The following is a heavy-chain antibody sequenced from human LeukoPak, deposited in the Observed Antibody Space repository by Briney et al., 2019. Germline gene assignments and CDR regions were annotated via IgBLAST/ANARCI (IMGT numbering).Heavy chain of an antibody. CDR1: GGSISSYY. CDR3: ARVTGYMIEDYFDY. CDR2: NHYSGST. J-gene: IGHJ4*02. D-gene: IGHD3-22*01. Sequence: SETLSLTCTFSGGSISSYYWSWIRQPPGKGLEWIGYNHYSGSTNYNPSLTSRVTISVDTPKNQFSLKPRYVTASDTARYFCARVTGYMIEDYFDYWGQRTLGTVSS. V-gene: IGHV4-59*01.